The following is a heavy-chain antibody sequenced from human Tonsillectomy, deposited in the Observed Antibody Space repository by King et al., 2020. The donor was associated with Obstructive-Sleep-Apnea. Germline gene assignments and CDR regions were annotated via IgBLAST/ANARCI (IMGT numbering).Heavy chain of an antibody. D-gene: IGHD2-21*02. CDR1: GGSISSYY. CDR2: IYYSGST. V-gene: IGHV4-59*01. CDR3: ARVNCGGDCTHPTGPVDY. Sequence: VQLQESGPGLVKPSETLSLTCTVSGGSISSYYWSWIRQPPGKGLEWIGYIYYSGSTNYNPSLKSRVTISEDPSKNQFSLKLSSVTAADTAVYYCARVNCGGDCTHPTGPVDYWGHGTLVTVSS. J-gene: IGHJ4*01.